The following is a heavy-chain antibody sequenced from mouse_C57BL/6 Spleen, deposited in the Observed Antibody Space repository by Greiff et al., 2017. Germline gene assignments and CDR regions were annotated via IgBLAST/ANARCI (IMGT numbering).Heavy chain of an antibody. D-gene: IGHD3-2*02. V-gene: IGHV1-7*01. CDR3: ARSGTAQATGFAY. CDR2: INPSSGYT. Sequence: VQRVESGAELAKPGASVKLSCKASGYTFTSYWMPWVKQRPGQGLEWIGYINPSSGYTKYNQKFKDKATLTADKSSSTAYMQLSSLTYEDSAVYYCARSGTAQATGFAYWGQGTLVTVSA. CDR1: GYTFTSYW. J-gene: IGHJ3*01.